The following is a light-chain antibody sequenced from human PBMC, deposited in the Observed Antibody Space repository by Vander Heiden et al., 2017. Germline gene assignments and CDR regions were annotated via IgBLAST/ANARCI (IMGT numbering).Light chain of an antibody. CDR1: HTIGTY. V-gene: IGKV3-11*01. CDR2: DAS. Sequence: EAMLTQSPDTLSLSLGERATLSCRASHTIGTYLAWYQQKPGQAPRLLISDASNRATGIPARFSGSGSGTDFTLTISSLEPEDFAVYYCQERDDWFFTFGHGTKVDIK. CDR3: QERDDWFFT. J-gene: IGKJ3*01.